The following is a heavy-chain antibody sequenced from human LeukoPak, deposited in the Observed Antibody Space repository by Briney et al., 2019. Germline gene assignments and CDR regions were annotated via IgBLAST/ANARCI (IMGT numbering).Heavy chain of an antibody. J-gene: IGHJ4*02. CDR3: ARVGYYGSGSYYFDY. CDR2: IYYSGST. Sequence: SETLSLTCTVSGGSISSYYWSWIRQPPGKGLEWIGYIYYSGSTNYDPSLKSRVTISVDTSKNQFSLKLSSVTAADTAVYYCARVGYYGSGSYYFDYWGQGTLVTVSS. V-gene: IGHV4-59*01. CDR1: GGSISSYY. D-gene: IGHD3-10*01.